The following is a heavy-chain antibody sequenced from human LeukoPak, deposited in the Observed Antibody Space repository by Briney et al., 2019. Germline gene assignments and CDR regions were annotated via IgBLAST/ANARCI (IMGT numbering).Heavy chain of an antibody. J-gene: IGHJ4*02. Sequence: PGGSLRLSCAASGFIFSNYAMSWVRQAPGKGLEWVSTLSVIGGTPYYADSMRGRFTISRDNSENTLYLQMNSLRAEDTAIYYCAKVYYDILTGYSRHFDYWGQGILVTVSS. V-gene: IGHV3-23*01. CDR2: LSVIGGTP. CDR3: AKVYYDILTGYSRHFDY. D-gene: IGHD3-9*01. CDR1: GFIFSNYA.